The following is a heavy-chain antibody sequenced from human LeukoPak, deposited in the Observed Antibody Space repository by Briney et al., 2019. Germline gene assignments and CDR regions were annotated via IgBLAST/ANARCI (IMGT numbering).Heavy chain of an antibody. CDR3: ARGYSSSWSFPNWFDP. CDR1: GGSFSGYY. V-gene: IGHV4-34*01. Sequence: SETLSLTCAVYGGSFSGYYWSWIRQPPGKGLEWIGEINHSGSTNYNPSLKSRITISVDTSKNQFSLKLSSVTAADTAVYYCARGYSSSWSFPNWFDPWGQGTLVTVSS. CDR2: INHSGST. J-gene: IGHJ5*02. D-gene: IGHD6-13*01.